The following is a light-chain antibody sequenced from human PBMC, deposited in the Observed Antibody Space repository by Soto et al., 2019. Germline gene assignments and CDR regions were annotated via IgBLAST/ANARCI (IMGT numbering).Light chain of an antibody. CDR2: DNN. J-gene: IGLJ2*01. CDR3: GTWDSSLSAVV. CDR1: SSNIGNTY. V-gene: IGLV1-51*01. Sequence: QSVLTQPPSVSAAPGQKVTISCSGSSSNIGNTYVSWYQQLPGTAPKLLIYDNNKRPSGIPDRFSGSKSGTSATLGITGLKTGDDADYYCGTWDSSLSAVVFGGWTKLTV.